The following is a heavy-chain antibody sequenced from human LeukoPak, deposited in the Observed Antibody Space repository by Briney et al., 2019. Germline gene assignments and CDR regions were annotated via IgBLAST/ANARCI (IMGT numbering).Heavy chain of an antibody. CDR2: ISWYSGSI. Sequence: SLRLSCAASGFTFDNYAMHWVRHAQGKGLGWDSAISWYSGSIAYADSVKGRCTISRDNAKNSLYLQINSLRPEDTALYYCAKDYRHSSGLYSILTGWERGFDYWGQGTLVTVSS. CDR1: GFTFDNYA. D-gene: IGHD6-19*01. J-gene: IGHJ4*02. CDR3: AKDYRHSSGLYSILTGWERGFDY. V-gene: IGHV3-9*01.